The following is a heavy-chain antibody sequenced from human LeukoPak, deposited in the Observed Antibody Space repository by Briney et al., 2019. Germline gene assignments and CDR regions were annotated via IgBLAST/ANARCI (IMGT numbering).Heavy chain of an antibody. CDR2: ISSGSSFM. CDR3: ARDYYDSSGSSWFDP. D-gene: IGHD3-22*01. J-gene: IGHJ5*02. CDR1: GFTFSRYS. V-gene: IGHV3-21*01. Sequence: GGSLRLSCAASGFTFSRYSMNWVRQAPGKGLEWVSSISSGSSFMYYADSVKGRFTISRDNAKYSLYLQMNSLRAKDTALYYCARDYYDSSGSSWFDPWGQGTLVTVSS.